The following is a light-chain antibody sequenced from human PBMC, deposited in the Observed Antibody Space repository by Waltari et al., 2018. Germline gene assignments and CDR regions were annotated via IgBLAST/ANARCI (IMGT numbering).Light chain of an antibody. CDR1: QTLLNLDGNTY. CDR2: QVS. CDR3: AQGAHAPWT. Sequence: VVITQFPLSLSITPGQPASISCKSSQTLLNLDGNTYLSWYQQKAGHPPRLLFYQVSNRYSGVPAKFSGSGAGTDFTLTISRVEAEDVGVYYCAQGAHAPWTFGQGTKVEIK. J-gene: IGKJ1*01. V-gene: IGKV2-30*01.